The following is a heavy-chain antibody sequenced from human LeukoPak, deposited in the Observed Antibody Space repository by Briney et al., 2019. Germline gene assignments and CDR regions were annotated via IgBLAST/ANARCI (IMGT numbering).Heavy chain of an antibody. CDR1: GFTFSCFG. CDR2: ISYDGSNK. V-gene: IGHV3-30*18. J-gene: IGHJ4*02. D-gene: IGHD6-25*01. Sequence: GGSLRLSCAASGFTFSCFGMHWLRQAPGKGLYCVAGISYDGSNKYYADSVKGRFTISRDNSKNTLYLQMNSLRAEDTAVYYCAKDRSSGDFDYWGQGTLVTVSS. CDR3: AKDRSSGDFDY.